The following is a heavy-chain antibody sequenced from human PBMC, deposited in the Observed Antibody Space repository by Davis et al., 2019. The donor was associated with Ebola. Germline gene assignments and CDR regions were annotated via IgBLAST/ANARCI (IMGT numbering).Heavy chain of an antibody. CDR3: ASSNRDGSGSFYFDY. CDR2: INHSGST. D-gene: IGHD3-10*01. J-gene: IGHJ4*02. V-gene: IGHV4-34*01. CDR1: GGSFSGYY. Sequence: MPSETLSLTCAVYGGSFSGYYWSWIRKPPGKGLEWIGEINHSGSTNYNPSLKSRVTISVEKSKNQFSLKLSSVTAADTAVYYCASSNRDGSGSFYFDYWGQGTLVTVSS.